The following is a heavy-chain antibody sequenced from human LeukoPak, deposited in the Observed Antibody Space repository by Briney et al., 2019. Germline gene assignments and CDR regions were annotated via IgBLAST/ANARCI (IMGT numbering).Heavy chain of an antibody. J-gene: IGHJ3*02. D-gene: IGHD5-12*01. CDR1: GGSISSYS. Sequence: SETLSLTCIVSGGSISSYSWTWIRQPAGEGLEWIGRIYTSGTTNYEPSLKSRVTMSVDTSKNQFSLKLSSVTAADTAVYYCAGEAGGGYARAFDIWGQGAMVTVSS. V-gene: IGHV4-4*07. CDR2: IYTSGTT. CDR3: AGEAGGGYARAFDI.